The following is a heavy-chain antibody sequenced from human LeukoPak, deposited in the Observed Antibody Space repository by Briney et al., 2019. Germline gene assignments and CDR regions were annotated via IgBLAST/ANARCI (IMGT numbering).Heavy chain of an antibody. V-gene: IGHV3-33*01. Sequence: GGSLRLSCAASGFTFSNYGMHWVRQAPGKGLEWVAVICNDGSDKYHADSVKGRFTISRDNSKNTLYLQMNSLRVEDTAVYYCARPVVLGAYLRGAYYFDSWGQGTLVTVSS. D-gene: IGHD3-16*01. CDR1: GFTFSNYG. J-gene: IGHJ4*02. CDR3: ARPVVLGAYLRGAYYFDS. CDR2: ICNDGSDK.